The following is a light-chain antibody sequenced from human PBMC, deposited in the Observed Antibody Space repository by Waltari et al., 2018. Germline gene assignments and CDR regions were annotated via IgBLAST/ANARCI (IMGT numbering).Light chain of an antibody. Sequence: SYELTQPPSVSVSPGQTASITCSGDILGNKYASWYHQKPVQSPLLVIYQDTKRPSGIPERFSGSKSGNAATLTVSGTQAMDEADYYCQALGTGAWVFGGGTKLTVL. V-gene: IGLV3-1*01. CDR3: QALGTGAWV. CDR1: ILGNKY. CDR2: QDT. J-gene: IGLJ3*02.